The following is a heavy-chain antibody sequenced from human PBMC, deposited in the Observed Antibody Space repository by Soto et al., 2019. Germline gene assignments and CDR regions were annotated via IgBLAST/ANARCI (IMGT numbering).Heavy chain of an antibody. J-gene: IGHJ6*02. CDR3: ARGANYDFWSGYYYAYYYGMDV. V-gene: IGHV1-3*01. D-gene: IGHD3-3*01. CDR2: INAGNGNT. Sequence: GASVKVSCKASGYTFTSYAMHWVRQAPGQRLEWMGWINAGNGNTKYSQKFQGRVTITRDTSASTAYMELSSLRSEDTAVYYCARGANYDFWSGYYYAYYYGMDVWGQGTTVTVSS. CDR1: GYTFTSYA.